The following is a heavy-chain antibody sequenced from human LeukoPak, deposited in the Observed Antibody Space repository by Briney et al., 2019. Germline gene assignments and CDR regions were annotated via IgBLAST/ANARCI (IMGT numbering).Heavy chain of an antibody. D-gene: IGHD2-21*02. CDR3: AGSLAYCGGDCCLGDY. J-gene: IGHJ4*02. CDR1: GFTVSDNY. V-gene: IGHV3-66*01. Sequence: PGGSLRLSCAASGFTVSDNYMGWVRQAPAKGLEWVSVIYSVGSTYYADSVRGRVTISRDNSKNTLYLQMNSLRVEDTAVYYCAGSLAYCGGDCCLGDYWGQGTLVTVSS. CDR2: IYSVGST.